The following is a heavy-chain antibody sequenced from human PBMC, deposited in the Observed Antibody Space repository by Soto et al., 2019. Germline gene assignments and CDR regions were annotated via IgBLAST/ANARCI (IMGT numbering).Heavy chain of an antibody. D-gene: IGHD2-8*01. CDR1: GGSFSDYY. CDR3: ARGREGYCTNGVCDWFDP. CDR2: INHSGST. J-gene: IGHJ5*02. Sequence: PSETLSLTCAVYGGSFSDYYWSWIRQPPGKGLEWIGEINHSGSTNYSPSLKSRVTISVDTSKNQFSLKLSSVTAADTAVYYCARGREGYCTNGVCDWFDPWGQGTLVTVSS. V-gene: IGHV4-34*01.